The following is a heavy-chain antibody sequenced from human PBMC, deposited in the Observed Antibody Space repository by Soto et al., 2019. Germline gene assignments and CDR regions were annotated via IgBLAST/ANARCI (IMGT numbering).Heavy chain of an antibody. J-gene: IGHJ6*03. CDR1: GVSINTQY. V-gene: IGHV4-59*11. CDR2: LFNSGNA. D-gene: IGHD3-3*01. CDR3: ARVQGSDFLDSSQSYYSMDV. Sequence: QVQLHESGPGLVKPSETLSVTCTVSGVSINTQYWSWVRQPPGKGLEWIGSLFNSGNAKHNPSLKSRFTMSLYTSKSQFSLKLTSVSAEDTCVYYCARVQGSDFLDSSQSYYSMDVWGKGATVTVSS.